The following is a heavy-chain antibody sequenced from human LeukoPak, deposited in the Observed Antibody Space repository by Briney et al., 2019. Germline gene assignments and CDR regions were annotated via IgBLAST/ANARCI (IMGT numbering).Heavy chain of an antibody. J-gene: IGHJ4*02. V-gene: IGHV1-46*01. CDR1: GYTFTSFY. CDR3: ARSGVLLYSEFDY. D-gene: IGHD3-10*02. Sequence: ASVKVSWKASGYTFTSFYIHWVRQAPGQGLEWMGLINPNGGSTSFAQKFQGRVTMTRDTSTSTVYMELSSLTSEDTAVYYCARSGVLLYSEFDYWGQGTLVTVSS. CDR2: INPNGGST.